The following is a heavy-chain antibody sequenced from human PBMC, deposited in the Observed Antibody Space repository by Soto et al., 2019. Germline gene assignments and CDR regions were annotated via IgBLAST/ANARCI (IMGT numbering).Heavy chain of an antibody. Sequence: QVQLVKSGGGVVQPGRSLRLSCAASGFTFSSYGMHWVRQAPGKGLEWVAVISYDGSNKYYADSVKGRFTISRDNSKNTLYLQMNSLRAEDTAVYYCAKDRRRVLRYSLDPWGQGTLVTVSS. V-gene: IGHV3-30*18. D-gene: IGHD3-9*01. CDR2: ISYDGSNK. CDR3: AKDRRRVLRYSLDP. J-gene: IGHJ5*02. CDR1: GFTFSSYG.